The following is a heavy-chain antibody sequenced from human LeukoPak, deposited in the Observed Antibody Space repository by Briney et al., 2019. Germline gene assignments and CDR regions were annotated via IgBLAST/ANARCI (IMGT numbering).Heavy chain of an antibody. V-gene: IGHV3-66*01. Sequence: GGSLRLSCAASGFTVSGIYMSWIRQAPGKGLECVSVIYSGGSTYYADSVKGRFTISRGHSKNTLYLQMNSLTAEDTAVYYCARAGEQWLVHDAFDIWGQGTMVTVSS. CDR1: GFTVSGIY. CDR3: ARAGEQWLVHDAFDI. D-gene: IGHD6-19*01. CDR2: IYSGGST. J-gene: IGHJ3*02.